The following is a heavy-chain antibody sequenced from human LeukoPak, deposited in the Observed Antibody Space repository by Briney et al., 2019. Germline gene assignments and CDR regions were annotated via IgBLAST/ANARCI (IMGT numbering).Heavy chain of an antibody. CDR3: ARGSGLWSRDYFDY. J-gene: IGHJ4*02. V-gene: IGHV4-34*01. CDR2: INHSGST. D-gene: IGHD3-10*01. Sequence: SETLSLTCAVYGGSFSGYYWSWIRQPPGKGLEWIGEINHSGSTNYNPSLKSRVTISVDTSKNQFSLKLSSVTAADTAVYYCARGSGLWSRDYFDYWGQGTLVTVSS. CDR1: GGSFSGYY.